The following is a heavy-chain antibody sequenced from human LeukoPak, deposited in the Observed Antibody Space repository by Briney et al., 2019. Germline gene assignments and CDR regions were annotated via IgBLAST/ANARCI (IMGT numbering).Heavy chain of an antibody. CDR1: GGSFSGYY. D-gene: IGHD3-10*01. CDR2: INHSGST. V-gene: IGHV4-34*01. J-gene: IGHJ4*02. CDR3: ARDRGPAITMVRGVTFDY. Sequence: SSETLSLTCAVYGGSFSGYYWSWIRQPPGKGLEWIGEINHSGSTNYNPSLKSRVTISVDTSKNQFSLKLSSVTAADTAVYYCARDRGPAITMVRGVTFDYWGQGTLVTVSS.